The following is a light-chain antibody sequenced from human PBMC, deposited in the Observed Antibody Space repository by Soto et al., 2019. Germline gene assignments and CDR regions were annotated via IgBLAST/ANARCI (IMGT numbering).Light chain of an antibody. V-gene: IGKV3-11*01. CDR3: QQRSNWPPLT. CDR2: DAS. Sequence: EIVMTQSPATLSVSPGERATLSCRASQSVSSNVAWYQQRPGQAPRLLIYDASNRASDIPARFSGSGSGTDFTLTISSLEPEDSAVYYCQQRSNWPPLTFGGGTKVDIK. CDR1: QSVSSN. J-gene: IGKJ4*01.